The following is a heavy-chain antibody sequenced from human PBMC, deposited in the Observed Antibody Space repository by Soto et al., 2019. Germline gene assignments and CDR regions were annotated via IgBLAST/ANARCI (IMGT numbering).Heavy chain of an antibody. Sequence: GALLSLSYSASGFNFSTFGMFWVRQAPGQGLEYVSAIFYSGSGGYYAEPVRGRFTVSRDNSKNMFYLQMSSLRVEDTALYFCVRGPSRGSSLFGPLDYWGQGTQVTVSS. CDR3: VRGPSRGSSLFGPLDY. D-gene: IGHD3-3*01. V-gene: IGHV3-64D*06. J-gene: IGHJ4*02. CDR2: IFYSGSGG. CDR1: GFNFSTFG.